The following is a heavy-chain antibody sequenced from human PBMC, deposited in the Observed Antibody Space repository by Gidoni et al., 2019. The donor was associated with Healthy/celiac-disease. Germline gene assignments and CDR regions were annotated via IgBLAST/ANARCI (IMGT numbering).Heavy chain of an antibody. CDR1: GGSFSGYY. CDR3: ARDPPGGGYSWGGYYYYGMDV. Sequence: QVQLQPWGAGLLKPSETLSLTCAVYGGSFSGYYWSWILQPPGKGLEWIGEINHSGSTNYNPSLKSRVTISVDTSKNQFSLKLSSVTAADTAVYYCARDPPGGGYSWGGYYYYGMDVWGQGTTVTVSS. D-gene: IGHD5-12*01. V-gene: IGHV4-34*01. J-gene: IGHJ6*02. CDR2: INHSGST.